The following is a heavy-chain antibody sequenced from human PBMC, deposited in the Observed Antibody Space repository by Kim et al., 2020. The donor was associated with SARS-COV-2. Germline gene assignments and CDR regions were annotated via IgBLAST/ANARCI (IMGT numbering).Heavy chain of an antibody. Sequence: ASVKVSCKGSGYTSSIYGISWVRQAPGQGLEWMGWINTLSLHTNSVDKFQDRVTMTTVPSTNTVSMELRSLTSDDTAVYYCATTFSFSNSWYYFDYWGQGTLVTVSS. CDR3: ATTFSFSNSWYYFDY. J-gene: IGHJ4*02. CDR1: GYTSSIYG. D-gene: IGHD6-13*01. CDR2: INTLSLHT. V-gene: IGHV1-18*04.